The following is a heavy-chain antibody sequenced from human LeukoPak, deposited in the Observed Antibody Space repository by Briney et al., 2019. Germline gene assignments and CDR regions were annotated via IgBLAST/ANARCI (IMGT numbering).Heavy chain of an antibody. CDR2: ISAYNGNT. V-gene: IGHV1-18*01. D-gene: IGHD1-26*01. J-gene: IGHJ4*02. CDR1: GYTFTSYG. CDR3: ARQTVGVTGVGITGVFDS. Sequence: EASVKVSCKASGYTFTSYGISWVRQAPGQGLEWMGWISAYNGNTNYAQKLQGRVTMTTDTSTSTAYMELRSLRSDDTAVYYCARQTVGVTGVGITGVFDSWGQGTLVTVSS.